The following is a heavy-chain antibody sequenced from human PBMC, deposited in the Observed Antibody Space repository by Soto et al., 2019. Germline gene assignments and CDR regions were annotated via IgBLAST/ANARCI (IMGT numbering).Heavy chain of an antibody. Sequence: DVQLLESGGGLVQPGGSLRLSCAASGFSFRNYAMGWVRQAPGRGLEWVSVIDDSGHTTYYADSVKGRFTISRDNSEGTLLLQMNSLRAEDTAIYYCAKDATRTSGWYYFDNWGQGTLGTVSS. V-gene: IGHV3-23*01. J-gene: IGHJ4*02. CDR2: IDDSGHTT. CDR3: AKDATRTSGWYYFDN. D-gene: IGHD6-19*01. CDR1: GFSFRNYA.